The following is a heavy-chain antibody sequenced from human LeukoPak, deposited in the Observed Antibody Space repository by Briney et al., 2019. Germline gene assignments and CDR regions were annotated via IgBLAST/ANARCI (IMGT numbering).Heavy chain of an antibody. CDR3: ARVWNDGGTDY. J-gene: IGHJ4*02. Sequence: SETLSLTCAVYGGSFSGYYWSWIRQPPGKGLEWIGEINHSGSTNYNPSLKSRVTISVDTSKNQFSLKLSSVTAADTAVYYCARVWNDGGTDYWGQGTLVTVSS. CDR1: GGSFSGYY. D-gene: IGHD1-1*01. CDR2: INHSGST. V-gene: IGHV4-34*01.